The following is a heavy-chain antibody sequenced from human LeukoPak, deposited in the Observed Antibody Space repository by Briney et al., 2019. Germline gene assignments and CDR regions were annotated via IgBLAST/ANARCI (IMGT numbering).Heavy chain of an antibody. CDR3: ARRYCSSASCLFDH. D-gene: IGHD2-2*01. CDR1: GFTFSSYE. Sequence: GGSLRLSCAASGFTFSSYEMNWVRQAPGKGLEWVSYISSSGSTIYYADSVKGRFTISRDNAKNSLYLQMNSLRAEDTAVYYCARRYCSSASCLFDHWGQGTLVTVSS. J-gene: IGHJ4*02. V-gene: IGHV3-48*03. CDR2: ISSSGSTI.